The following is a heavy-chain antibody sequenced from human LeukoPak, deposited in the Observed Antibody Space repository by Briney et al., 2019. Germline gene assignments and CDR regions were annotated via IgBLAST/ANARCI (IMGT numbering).Heavy chain of an antibody. J-gene: IGHJ4*02. D-gene: IGHD3-9*01. Sequence: SETLSLTCTVSGDSISNYYWSWLRQPPGKGLEWIGYVSSSGGTSYTPSLKSRVTVSLDRSKNQFSLKLSSVTAADTAVYYCASQSYDILTGYYVDYWGQGTLVTVSS. CDR3: ASQSYDILTGYYVDY. CDR1: GDSISNYY. CDR2: VSSSGGT. V-gene: IGHV4-59*08.